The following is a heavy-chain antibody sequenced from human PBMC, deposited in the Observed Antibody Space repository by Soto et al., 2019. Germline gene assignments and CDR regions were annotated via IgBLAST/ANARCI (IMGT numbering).Heavy chain of an antibody. D-gene: IGHD1-26*01. CDR2: VGSDGMHK. J-gene: IGHJ4*02. V-gene: IGHV3-30*01. CDR3: ARAGIVDAPDYFHY. Sequence: QVQLVESGGGVVQPGRSLRLSCAASGFTFTNCAMHWVRQAPGKGLEWVAVVGSDGMHKYYGDFVKGRFTISRDTSENTVYLQMDRLTSEDTAVYYCARAGIVDAPDYFHYWGRGTLVTVSS. CDR1: GFTFTNCA.